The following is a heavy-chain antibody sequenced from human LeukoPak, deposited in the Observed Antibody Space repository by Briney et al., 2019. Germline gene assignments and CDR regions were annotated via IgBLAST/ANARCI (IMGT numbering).Heavy chain of an antibody. Sequence: GGSLRLSRAASGFTFSSYWMHWVRQAPGKGLVWVSRINSDGSNTNYADSVKGRFTISRDNAKNTLYLQMNSLRVDDTAVYYCARVSWNDGNFAYWGQGTLVTVSS. V-gene: IGHV3-74*01. CDR1: GFTFSSYW. D-gene: IGHD1-1*01. CDR3: ARVSWNDGNFAY. CDR2: INSDGSNT. J-gene: IGHJ4*02.